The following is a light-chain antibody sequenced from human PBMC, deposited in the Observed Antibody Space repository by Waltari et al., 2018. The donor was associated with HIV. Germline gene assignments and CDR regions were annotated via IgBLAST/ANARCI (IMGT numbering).Light chain of an antibody. J-gene: IGKJ4*01. CDR2: DAS. CDR1: ESVYIN. V-gene: IGKV3-11*01. CDR3: QQRSKWIS. Sequence: EIVLTQSPATLSLSPGERANLSCRANESVYINLAWYQQRPGQAPRLLIYDASNRATGIPVRFSGSGSGTDFTLTISSLEPEGFAVYFCQQRSKWISFGGGTKVEIK.